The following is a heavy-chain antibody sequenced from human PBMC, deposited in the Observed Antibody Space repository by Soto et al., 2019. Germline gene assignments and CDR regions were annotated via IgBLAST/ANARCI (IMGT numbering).Heavy chain of an antibody. J-gene: IGHJ4*02. CDR3: TTASANYYGSGSYYY. CDR2: IKSKTDGGTT. V-gene: IGHV3-15*01. CDR1: GFTFSNAW. D-gene: IGHD3-10*01. Sequence: WGSLRLSCAASGFTFSNAWMSWFRQAPGKGLEWVGRIKSKTDGGTTDYAAPVKGRFTISRDDSKNTLYLQMNSLKTEDTAVYYCTTASANYYGSGSYYYWGQGTLVTVSS.